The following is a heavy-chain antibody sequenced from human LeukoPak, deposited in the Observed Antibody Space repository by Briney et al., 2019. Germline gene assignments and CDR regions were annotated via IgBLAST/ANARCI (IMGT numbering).Heavy chain of an antibody. J-gene: IGHJ6*03. D-gene: IGHD4-17*01. CDR2: IYTSGST. CDR3: ARDRAPDYGHTGPDYYYYYMDV. CDR1: GGSISSGSYY. V-gene: IGHV4-61*02. Sequence: DPSQTLSLTCTVSGGSISSGSYYWSWIRQPAGKGLEWIGRIYTSGSTNYTPSLKSRVTISVDTSKNQFSLKLSSVTAADTAVYYCARDRAPDYGHTGPDYYYYYMDVWGKGTTVTVSS.